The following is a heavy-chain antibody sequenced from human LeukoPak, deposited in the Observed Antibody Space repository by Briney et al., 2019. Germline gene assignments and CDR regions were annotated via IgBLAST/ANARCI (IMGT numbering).Heavy chain of an antibody. Sequence: PGGSLRLSCAASGFTFSNYWMNWVRQAPGKGLEWVSSITSSSRYIYYADSVKGRFTISRDNAKSSLYLQMNSLRAEDTAVYYCARDPYSGSYGDYYYYYMDVWGKGTTVTISS. D-gene: IGHD1-26*01. CDR3: ARDPYSGSYGDYYYYYMDV. CDR2: ITSSSRYI. J-gene: IGHJ6*03. V-gene: IGHV3-21*01. CDR1: GFTFSNYW.